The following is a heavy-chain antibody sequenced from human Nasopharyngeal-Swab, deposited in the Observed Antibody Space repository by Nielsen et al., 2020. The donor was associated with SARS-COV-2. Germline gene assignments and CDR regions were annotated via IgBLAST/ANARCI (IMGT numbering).Heavy chain of an antibody. J-gene: IGHJ4*02. CDR2: IWYDGSNK. CDR1: GFTFSSYG. V-gene: IGHV3-33*01. Sequence: GESLKISCAASGFTFSSYGMHWVRQAPGKGLEWVAVIWYDGSNKYYADSVKDRFTISRDNSKNTLYLQMNSLRAEDTAVYYCASHYGSGSLPLDYWGQGTLVTVSS. CDR3: ASHYGSGSLPLDY. D-gene: IGHD3-10*01.